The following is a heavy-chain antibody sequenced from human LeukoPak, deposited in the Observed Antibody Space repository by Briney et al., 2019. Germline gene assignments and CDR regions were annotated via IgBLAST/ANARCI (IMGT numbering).Heavy chain of an antibody. D-gene: IGHD3-10*01. Sequence: GGSLRLSCAASGFTFSSYWMHWARQVPGKGLVGVARINEHGSITDYADSVKDRFTVSRDNAWNTLYLQMNSLRAEDTAVYYCARDVAGSGSLWGQGTLITVSS. V-gene: IGHV3-74*01. CDR2: INEHGSIT. J-gene: IGHJ4*02. CDR3: ARDVAGSGSL. CDR1: GFTFSSYW.